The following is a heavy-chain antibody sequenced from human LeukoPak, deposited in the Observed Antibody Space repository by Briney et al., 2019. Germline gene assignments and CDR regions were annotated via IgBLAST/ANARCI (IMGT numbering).Heavy chain of an antibody. V-gene: IGHV1-69*13. CDR2: IIPIFGTA. CDR1: GYTFINYY. D-gene: IGHD6-19*01. CDR3: AREGDSSGLVDY. J-gene: IGHJ4*02. Sequence: VASVKVSCKASGYTFINYYMHWVRQAPGQGREGMGGIIPIFGTANYAQKFQGRVTIAADESTSTAYMELSSLRSEDKAVYYCAREGDSSGLVDYWGQGTLVTVSS.